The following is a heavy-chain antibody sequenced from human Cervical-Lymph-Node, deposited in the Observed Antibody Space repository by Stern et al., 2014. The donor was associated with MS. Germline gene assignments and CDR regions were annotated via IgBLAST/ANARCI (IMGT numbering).Heavy chain of an antibody. CDR2: IYDRGNT. CDR1: GDSINRSIYY. CDR3: ATLRGGSWYGVDV. D-gene: IGHD2-15*01. V-gene: IGHV4-39*01. J-gene: IGHJ6*02. Sequence: QLQLQESGPGLVKPSETLSLTCTVSGDSINRSIYYWGWIRQPPGKGLEWIGSIYDRGNTYTNPSLKSRLTISVDTSQNQFSLRLSSVTAADTAVYYCATLRGGSWYGVDVWGQGTTVTVSS.